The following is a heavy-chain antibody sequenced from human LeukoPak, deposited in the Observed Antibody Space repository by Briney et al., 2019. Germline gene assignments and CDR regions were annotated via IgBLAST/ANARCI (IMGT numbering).Heavy chain of an antibody. J-gene: IGHJ4*02. CDR1: GGSISSSSYY. Sequence: SETLSLTCTVSGGSISSSSYYWGWIRQPPGKGLEWIGSIYYSGSTYYNPSLKSRVTISVDTSKNQFSLKLSPVTAADTAVYYCARQGYNWNSAYWGQGTLVTVSS. V-gene: IGHV4-39*01. D-gene: IGHD1-7*01. CDR3: ARQGYNWNSAY. CDR2: IYYSGST.